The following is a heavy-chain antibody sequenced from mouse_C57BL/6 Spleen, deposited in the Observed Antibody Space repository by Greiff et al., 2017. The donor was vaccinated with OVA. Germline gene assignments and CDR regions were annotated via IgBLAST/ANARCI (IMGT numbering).Heavy chain of an antibody. CDR1: GYTFTSYW. J-gene: IGHJ3*01. CDR2: IYPSDSET. Sequence: QVQLQQPGAELVRPGSSVKLSCKASGYTFTSYWMDWVKQRPGQGLEWIGNIYPSDSETHYNQKFKDKATLTVYKSSSTAYMQLSSLTYEDSAVYYCARRYDYGTHWFAYWGQGTLVTVSA. CDR3: ARRYDYGTHWFAY. D-gene: IGHD2-4*01. V-gene: IGHV1-61*01.